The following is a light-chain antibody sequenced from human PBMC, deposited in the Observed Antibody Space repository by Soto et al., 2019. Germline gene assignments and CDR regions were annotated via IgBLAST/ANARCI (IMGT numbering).Light chain of an antibody. Sequence: ETVLTQSPGTLSLSPGERATLSCRASQDIRSNYLAWYRQTPGQAPRLLIYGASSRATGIPDRFSGSGSGTDFTLTISRLEPEDFAVYYCHQYGSSPLYTFGQGTKLEIK. V-gene: IGKV3-20*01. CDR1: QDIRSNY. CDR3: HQYGSSPLYT. CDR2: GAS. J-gene: IGKJ2*01.